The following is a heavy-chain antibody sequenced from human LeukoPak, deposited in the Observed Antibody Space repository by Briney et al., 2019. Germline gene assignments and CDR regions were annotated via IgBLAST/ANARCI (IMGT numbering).Heavy chain of an antibody. Sequence: GGSLRLSCAAAAFIFSSCTMDWVRQAPGRGLEWVSSISSSGRYTYYSDSVKGRFTISRDNAKNSLYLQMNSLRAEDTAVYYCARVGPWVTPDYYYYYMDVWGKGTTVTVSS. CDR2: ISSSGRYT. J-gene: IGHJ6*03. V-gene: IGHV3-21*01. D-gene: IGHD5-18*01. CDR3: ARVGPWVTPDYYYYYMDV. CDR1: AFIFSSCT.